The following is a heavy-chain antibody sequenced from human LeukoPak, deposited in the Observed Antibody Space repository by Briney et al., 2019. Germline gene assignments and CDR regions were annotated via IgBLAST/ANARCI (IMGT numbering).Heavy chain of an antibody. CDR1: GGSISSGGYY. D-gene: IGHD4-17*01. CDR2: INHSGST. Sequence: SQTLSLTCTVSGGSISSGGYYWSWIRQPPGKGLEWIGGINHSGSTNYNPSLKSRVTISVDTSKNQFSLKLSSVTAADTAVYYCARERLLYGDYTGRRDYWGQGTLVTVSS. CDR3: ARERLLYGDYTGRRDY. J-gene: IGHJ4*02. V-gene: IGHV4-39*07.